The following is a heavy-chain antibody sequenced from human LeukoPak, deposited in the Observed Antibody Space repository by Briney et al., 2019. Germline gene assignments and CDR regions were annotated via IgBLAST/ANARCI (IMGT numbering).Heavy chain of an antibody. D-gene: IGHD6-13*01. CDR3: ARGRAAAGFDLLLGY. V-gene: IGHV1-69*06. J-gene: IGHJ4*02. Sequence: SVXVSCKASGGTFSSYAISWVRXAPGQGLEWMGGIIPIFGTANYAQKFQGRVTITADKSTSTAYMELSSLRSEDTAVYYCARGRAAAGFDLLLGYWGQGTLVTVSS. CDR2: IIPIFGTA. CDR1: GGTFSSYA.